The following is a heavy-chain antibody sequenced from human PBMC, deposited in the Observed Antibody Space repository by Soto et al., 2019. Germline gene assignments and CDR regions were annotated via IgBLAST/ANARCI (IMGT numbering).Heavy chain of an antibody. J-gene: IGHJ6*03. CDR3: ARRSSSSSSNYYYYYYYMDV. CDR1: GFTFSDYY. V-gene: IGHV3-11*01. Sequence: GGSLRLSCAASGFTFSDYYMSWIRQAPGKGLEWVSYISSSGSTIYYADSVKGRFTIPRDNAKNSLYLQMNSLRAEDTAVYYCARRSSSSSSNYYYYYYYMDVWGKGTTVTRLL. CDR2: ISSSGSTI. D-gene: IGHD6-6*01.